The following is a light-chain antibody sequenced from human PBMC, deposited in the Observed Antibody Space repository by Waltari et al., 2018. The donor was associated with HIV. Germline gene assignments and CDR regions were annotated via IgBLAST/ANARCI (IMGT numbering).Light chain of an antibody. V-gene: IGLV2-14*01. J-gene: IGLJ2*01. CDR1: SSDVGGHNY. Sequence: QSALTPPASVSGSPGPSITIPCTGTSSDVGGHNYVSWYQQHPGKAPKLMIYEVSNRPSWVSNRFSGSKSGNTASLTISGLQAEDEADYYCSSYTSSSTLVVFGGGTKLTVL. CDR2: EVS. CDR3: SSYTSSSTLVV.